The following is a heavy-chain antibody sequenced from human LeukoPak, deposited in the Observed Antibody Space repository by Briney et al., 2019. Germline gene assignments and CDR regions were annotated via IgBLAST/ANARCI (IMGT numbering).Heavy chain of an antibody. CDR2: FDPEDGET. CDR3: ATVGWGTTGTTGYFDY. CDR1: GYTLTELS. D-gene: IGHD1-1*01. V-gene: IGHV1-24*01. Sequence: GASVKVSCKVSGYTLTELSMHWVRQAPGKGLEWMGGFDPEDGETIYAQKFQGRVTMTEDTSTDTAYMELSSLRSGDTAVYYCATVGWGTTGTTGYFDYWGQGTLVTVSS. J-gene: IGHJ4*02.